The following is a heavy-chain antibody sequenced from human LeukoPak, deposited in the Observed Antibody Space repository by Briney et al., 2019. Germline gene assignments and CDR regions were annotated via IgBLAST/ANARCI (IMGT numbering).Heavy chain of an antibody. CDR2: IYYSGST. J-gene: IGHJ4*02. CDR1: GGSISSYY. V-gene: IGHV4-59*08. CDR3: ARGRSSGYYTEFDY. Sequence: SETLSLTCTVSGGSISSYYWSWIRQPPGKGLEWIGYIYYSGSTNYNPSLKSRVTISVDTSKNQFSLKLSSVTAADTAVYYCARGRSSGYYTEFDYWGQGTLVTVSS. D-gene: IGHD3-22*01.